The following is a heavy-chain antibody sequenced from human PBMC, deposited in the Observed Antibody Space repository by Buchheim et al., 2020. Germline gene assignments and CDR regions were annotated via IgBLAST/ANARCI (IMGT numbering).Heavy chain of an antibody. Sequence: DVQLVESGGGLTEPGGSLRLSCEGSGFTFSSSWMSWVRQAPGKGLEWVANIKEDGSEKNYVDSVKGRFTISRDNAKNSLFFQMNSLRDEDTAVYYCMKGGWYSSDWGQGTL. J-gene: IGHJ4*02. V-gene: IGHV3-7*03. CDR1: GFTFSSSW. CDR2: IKEDGSEK. D-gene: IGHD6-19*01. CDR3: MKGGWYSSD.